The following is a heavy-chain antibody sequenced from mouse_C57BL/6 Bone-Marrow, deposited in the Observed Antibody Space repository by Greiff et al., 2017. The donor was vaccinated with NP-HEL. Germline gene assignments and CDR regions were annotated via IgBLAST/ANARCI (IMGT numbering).Heavy chain of an antibody. D-gene: IGHD1-1*01. CDR3: VRSSLDYYGSSYYAMDY. CDR2: IRSKSNNYAT. V-gene: IGHV10-1*01. J-gene: IGHJ4*01. CDR1: GFSFNTYA. Sequence: EVQLVESGGGLVQPKGSLKLSCAASGFSFNTYAMNWVRQAPGKGLEWVARIRSKSNNYATYYADSVKDRFTISRDDSESMLYLQMNNVKTEDTAMYYCVRSSLDYYGSSYYAMDYGGQGTSVTVAS.